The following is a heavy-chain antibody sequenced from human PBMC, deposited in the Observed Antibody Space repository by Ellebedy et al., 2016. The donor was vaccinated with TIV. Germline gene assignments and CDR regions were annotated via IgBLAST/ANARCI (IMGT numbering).Heavy chain of an antibody. J-gene: IGHJ4*02. CDR1: GFIFSHYG. Sequence: GESLKISXAASGFIFSHYGMQWVRQAPGKGLEWVAVISHDGSVRLYADSEKGRLTISRDNSRYTLYLQMNNLRAEDSAVYYCAKERDEYRSTSFDYWGQGTLVTVSS. CDR3: AKERDEYRSTSFDY. V-gene: IGHV3-30*18. D-gene: IGHD6-6*01. CDR2: ISHDGSVR.